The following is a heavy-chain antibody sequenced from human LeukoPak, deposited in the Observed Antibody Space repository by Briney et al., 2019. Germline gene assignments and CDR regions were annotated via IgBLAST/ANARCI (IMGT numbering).Heavy chain of an antibody. J-gene: IGHJ4*02. CDR2: IRSKANSYAT. CDR3: TRREDYGDYEPIYYFDY. D-gene: IGHD4-17*01. V-gene: IGHV3-73*01. CDR1: RFTFSGSA. Sequence: GGSLRLSCAASRFTFSGSAMHWVRQASGKGLEWVGRIRSKANSYATAYAASVKGRFTISRDDSKNTAYLQMNSLKTEDTAVYYCTRREDYGDYEPIYYFDYWGQGTLATVSS.